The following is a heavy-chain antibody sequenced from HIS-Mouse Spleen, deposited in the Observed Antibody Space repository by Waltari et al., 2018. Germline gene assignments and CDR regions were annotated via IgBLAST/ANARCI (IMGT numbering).Heavy chain of an antibody. D-gene: IGHD6-13*01. Sequence: QLQLQESGPGLVKPSETLSLTCTVSGGSLSSRRSYWGWSRQPPGKGLEWIGSIYYSGSTYYNPSLKSRVTISVDTSKNQFSLKLSSVTAADTAVYYCAREIPYSSSWYDWYFDLWGRGTLVTVSS. J-gene: IGHJ2*01. CDR1: GGSLSSRRSY. CDR2: IYYSGST. CDR3: AREIPYSSSWYDWYFDL. V-gene: IGHV4-39*07.